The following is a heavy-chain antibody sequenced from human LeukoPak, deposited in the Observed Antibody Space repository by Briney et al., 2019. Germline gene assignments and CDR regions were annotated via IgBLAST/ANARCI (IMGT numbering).Heavy chain of an antibody. Sequence: PGGSLRLSCAASGFTFSSYGMHWVRQAPGKGLEWVAVIWYDGSNKYYAGSVKGRFTISRDNSKNTLYLQMNSLRAEDTAVYYCARDPELIAAAGTYFDYWGQGTLVTVSS. CDR3: ARDPELIAAAGTYFDY. J-gene: IGHJ4*02. CDR2: IWYDGSNK. CDR1: GFTFSSYG. V-gene: IGHV3-33*01. D-gene: IGHD6-13*01.